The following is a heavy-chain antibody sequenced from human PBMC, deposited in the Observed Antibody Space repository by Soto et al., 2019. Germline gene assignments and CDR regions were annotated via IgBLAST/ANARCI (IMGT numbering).Heavy chain of an antibody. J-gene: IGHJ4*02. CDR1: GFTFGDYA. D-gene: IGHD3-16*02. Sequence: GGSLRLSCIASGFTFGDYAMSWFRQAPGKGLEWVGFIRSKAYGGTTEYAASVKGRFTISRDDSKSIAYLQMNSLKTEDTAVYYCTRILAWGSYRSFDYWGQGTLVTVSS. CDR3: TRILAWGSYRSFDY. V-gene: IGHV3-49*03. CDR2: IRSKAYGGTT.